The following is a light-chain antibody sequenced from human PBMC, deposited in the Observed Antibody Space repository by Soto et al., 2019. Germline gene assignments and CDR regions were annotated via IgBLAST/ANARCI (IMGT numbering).Light chain of an antibody. V-gene: IGKV1-39*01. CDR3: QQSYSTPSIT. CDR2: GAS. Sequence: DIPMTQSPSSLSASVGDRVTITCRASQSITRYLNWYQQKPGKAPKLLIYGASSLQSGVPSRFTGSGSGTDFTLTISSLQPEDFVTYYCQQSYSTPSITFGHGTRLEIK. CDR1: QSITRY. J-gene: IGKJ5*01.